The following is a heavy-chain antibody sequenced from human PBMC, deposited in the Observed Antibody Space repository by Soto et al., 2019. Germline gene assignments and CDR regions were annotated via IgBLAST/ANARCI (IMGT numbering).Heavy chain of an antibody. CDR2: INPNSGGT. Sequence: ASVKVSCKASGYTFTGYYMHWVRQAPGQGLEWMGWINPNSGGTNYAQKFQGWVTMTRDTSISTAYMELSRLRSDDTAVYYCARASKPTNYRGLYYYYYMDVWGKGTTVTVSS. CDR1: GYTFTGYY. D-gene: IGHD1-7*01. J-gene: IGHJ6*03. CDR3: ARASKPTNYRGLYYYYYMDV. V-gene: IGHV1-2*04.